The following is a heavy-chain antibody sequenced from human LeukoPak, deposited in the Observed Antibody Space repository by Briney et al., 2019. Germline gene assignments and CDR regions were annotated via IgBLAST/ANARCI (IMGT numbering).Heavy chain of an antibody. CDR3: AKGRDPMATIEGVFDY. V-gene: IGHV3-9*01. Sequence: GGSLRLSCAASGFTFDDYAMHWVRQAPGKGLEWVSGISWNSGSIGYADSVKGRFTISRDNAKNSLYLQMNSLRAEDTALYYCAKGRDPMATIEGVFDYWGQGTLVTVSS. D-gene: IGHD5-24*01. CDR1: GFTFDDYA. J-gene: IGHJ4*02. CDR2: ISWNSGSI.